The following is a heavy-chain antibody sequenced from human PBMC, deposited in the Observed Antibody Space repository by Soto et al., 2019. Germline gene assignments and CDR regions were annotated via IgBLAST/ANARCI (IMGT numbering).Heavy chain of an antibody. Sequence: QVQLVESGGGLVKPGGSLRLSCAASGFIFSDYYMSWSRQAPGKGLEGVSYISGSGSIVYYADSMKGRFTISRDNAKNSVYMQTNSLRVDDTAVYDCASDRGLYYYGSGSPSDLWGQGVLVTVSS. CDR2: ISGSGSIV. J-gene: IGHJ5*02. V-gene: IGHV3-11*01. CDR1: GFIFSDYY. D-gene: IGHD3-10*01. CDR3: ASDRGLYYYGSGSPSDL.